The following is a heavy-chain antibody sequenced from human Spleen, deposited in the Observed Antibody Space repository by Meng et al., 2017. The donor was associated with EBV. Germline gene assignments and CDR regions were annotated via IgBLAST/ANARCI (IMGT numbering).Heavy chain of an antibody. V-gene: IGHV1-2*06. J-gene: IGHJ5*02. CDR2: INPISGAA. CDR1: VYSFTAYY. D-gene: IGHD5-18*01. CDR3: ARELDTTMVADL. Sequence: QFHLVQSWAEWKKPGASVNVSCKSSVYSFTAYYVHWVRQAPGQGLEWMCRINPISGAAGSTQKFQGRLTLTRETYINTAYLELSGLTPDDTAVYYCARELDTTMVADLWGQGTLVTVSS.